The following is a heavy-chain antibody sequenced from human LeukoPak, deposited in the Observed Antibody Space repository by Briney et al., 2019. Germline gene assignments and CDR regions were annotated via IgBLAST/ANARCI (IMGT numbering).Heavy chain of an antibody. CDR2: IYSGGST. CDR3: ARDPPGTYYYGSGSQPSDYYYYGMDV. J-gene: IGHJ6*02. Sequence: GGSLRLSCAASGFTFSSYAMSWVRQAPGKGLEWVSVIYSGGSTYYADSVKGRFTISRDNSKNTLYLQMNSLRAEDTAVYYCARDPPGTYYYGSGSQPSDYYYYGMDVWGQGTTVTVSS. CDR1: GFTFSSYA. D-gene: IGHD3-10*01. V-gene: IGHV3-66*01.